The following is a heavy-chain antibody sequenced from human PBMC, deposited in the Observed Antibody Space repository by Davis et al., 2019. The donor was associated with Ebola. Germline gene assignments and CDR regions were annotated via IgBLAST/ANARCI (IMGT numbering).Heavy chain of an antibody. D-gene: IGHD2-2*02. CDR2: INPNSGGP. J-gene: IGHJ6*02. CDR1: GYTFTGYY. Sequence: ASVKVSCKASGYTFTGYYMHWVRQAPGQGLEWMGWINPNSGGPNYAQKFQGRVTMTRDTSISTAYMELSRLRSDDTAVYYCARGEGYCSSTSCYTAGYYYYGMDVWGQGTTVTVSS. CDR3: ARGEGYCSSTSCYTAGYYYYGMDV. V-gene: IGHV1-2*02.